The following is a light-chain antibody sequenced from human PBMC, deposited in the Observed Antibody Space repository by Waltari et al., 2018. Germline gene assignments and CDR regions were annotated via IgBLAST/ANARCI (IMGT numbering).Light chain of an antibody. CDR2: EVS. V-gene: IGLV2-14*03. J-gene: IGLJ2*01. Sequence: QSALTQPASVSGSPGQSITISCTGTSSAVGGYNYVSWYQQHPGKAPKLMNYEVSDRPSGVSNRFSGSKSGNTASLTISGLQAEDEADYYCSSYTSRSTLVFGGGTKLTVL. CDR3: SSYTSRSTLV. CDR1: SSAVGGYNY.